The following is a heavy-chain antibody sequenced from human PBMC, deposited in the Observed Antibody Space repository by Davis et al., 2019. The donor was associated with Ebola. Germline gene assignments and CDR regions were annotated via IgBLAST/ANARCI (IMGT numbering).Heavy chain of an antibody. J-gene: IGHJ4*02. D-gene: IGHD2-21*01. CDR3: ARRAYCGGDCYPYYFDY. CDR2: IYPGDSDT. CDR1: GYSFTSYW. V-gene: IGHV5-51*01. Sequence: KVSCKGSGYSFTSYWIGWVRQMPGKGLEWMGIIYPGDSDTRYSPSFQGQVTISADKSISTAYLQWSSLKASDTAMYYCARRAYCGGDCYPYYFDYWGQGTLVTVSS.